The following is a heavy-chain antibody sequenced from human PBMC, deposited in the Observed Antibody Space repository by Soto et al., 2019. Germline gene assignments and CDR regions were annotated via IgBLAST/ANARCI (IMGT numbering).Heavy chain of an antibody. CDR3: AKSGERGGGYFEY. CDR1: GDSIGSGSYY. D-gene: IGHD1-26*01. Sequence: SETLSLTCTVSGDSIGSGSYYWSWIRQHPGKGLEWIGYLYYSGSTYYNPSLRSRLTISLDTSKNQFSLQLGSVTAADTAIYYCAKSGERGGGYFEYRGQGTPVTVSS. CDR2: LYYSGST. J-gene: IGHJ4*02. V-gene: IGHV4-31*03.